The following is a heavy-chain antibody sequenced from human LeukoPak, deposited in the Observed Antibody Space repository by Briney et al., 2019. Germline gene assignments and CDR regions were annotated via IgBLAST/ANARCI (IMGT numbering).Heavy chain of an antibody. Sequence: PGGSLRLSCAASGFTFSDYSMNRVRQAPGKGLEWISYVGISSGNTKYADSVKGRFTISGDKAKNSLYLQMNSLRVEDTAVYYCARDTKYAFDNWGQGTLVTVSS. D-gene: IGHD2-2*01. CDR3: ARDTKYAFDN. J-gene: IGHJ4*02. V-gene: IGHV3-48*01. CDR2: VGISSGNT. CDR1: GFTFSDYS.